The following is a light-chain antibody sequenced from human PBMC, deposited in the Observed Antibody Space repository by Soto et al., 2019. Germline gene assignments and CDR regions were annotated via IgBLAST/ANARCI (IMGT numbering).Light chain of an antibody. V-gene: IGLV1-47*01. CDR1: SSNIGSNY. Sequence: QSVLTQPPSASGTPGQRVTISCSGSSSNIGSNYVYWYQQLPGTAPKLLIYRNNQWPSGVPDRFSGSKSGTSASLAISGLRSEDEADYYCAAWDDSLDVVFGGGTKLTVL. CDR2: RNN. CDR3: AAWDDSLDVV. J-gene: IGLJ2*01.